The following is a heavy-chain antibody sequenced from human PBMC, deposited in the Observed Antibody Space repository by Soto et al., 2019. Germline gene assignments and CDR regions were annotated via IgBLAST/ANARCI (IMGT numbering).Heavy chain of an antibody. CDR2: ISAYDDNT. CDR1: GYRFTSYG. Sequence: QAQLVQSGPEVKKPGASVKVSCKASGYRFTSYGISWVRQAPGQGLEWLGWISAYDDNTKYAQTLQGRVSMSTDTSTNTAYMERRGLRSDDTAMYYCARGGYYDSSGSRNYHYYGMNVWGQGTTVTVSS. CDR3: ARGGYYDSSGSRNYHYYGMNV. D-gene: IGHD3-22*01. V-gene: IGHV1-18*01. J-gene: IGHJ6*02.